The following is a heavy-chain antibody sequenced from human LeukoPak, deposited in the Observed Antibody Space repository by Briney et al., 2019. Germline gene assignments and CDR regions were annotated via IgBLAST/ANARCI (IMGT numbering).Heavy chain of an antibody. V-gene: IGHV1-8*01. CDR3: ARDSFGGSIAAAALNFLYYYYMDV. D-gene: IGHD6-13*01. Sequence: ASVKVSCKASGYTFTSYDINWVRQATGQGLEWMGWMNPNSGNTGYAQKFQGRVTMTRNTSISTAYMELSSLRSEDTAVYYCARDSFGGSIAAAALNFLYYYYMDVWGKGTTVTVSS. CDR2: MNPNSGNT. J-gene: IGHJ6*03. CDR1: GYTFTSYD.